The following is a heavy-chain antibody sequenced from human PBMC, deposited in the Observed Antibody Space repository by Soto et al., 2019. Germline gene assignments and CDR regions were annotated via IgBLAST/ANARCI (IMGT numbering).Heavy chain of an antibody. CDR2: ISSNSAYI. J-gene: IGHJ5*02. V-gene: IGHV3-21*01. CDR1: GFTFSVYA. Sequence: KPGGSLRLSCGASGFTFSVYAMTWVRQAPGKGLEWVSTISSNSAYIYYTDALRGRFTISRDNAKNSLHLQMNSLRAEDTAVYYCTRDASRDSSARGWFDPWGPGTLVTVSS. CDR3: TRDASRDSSARGWFDP. D-gene: IGHD6-13*01.